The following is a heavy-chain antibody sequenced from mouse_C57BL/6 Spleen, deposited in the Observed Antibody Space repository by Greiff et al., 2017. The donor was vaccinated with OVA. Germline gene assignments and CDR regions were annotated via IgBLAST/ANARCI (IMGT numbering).Heavy chain of an antibody. Sequence: QVQLKQSGPELVKPGASVKISCKASGYAFSSSWMNWVKQRPGKGLEWIGRSYPGDGDTNYNGKFKGKATLTADKSSSTAYMQLSSLTSEDSAVYFCARDFNYYGSSSMDYWGQGTSVTVSS. CDR3: ARDFNYYGSSSMDY. CDR2: SYPGDGDT. CDR1: GYAFSSSW. J-gene: IGHJ4*01. V-gene: IGHV1-82*01. D-gene: IGHD1-1*01.